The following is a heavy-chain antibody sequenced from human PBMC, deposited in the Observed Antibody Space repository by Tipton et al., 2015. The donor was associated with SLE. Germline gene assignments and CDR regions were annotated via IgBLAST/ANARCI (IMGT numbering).Heavy chain of an antibody. Sequence: TCYNPSLKSRVTIPVDTSKNQFSLKLSSVTAADTAVYNCARPRYCSGGSCYYFDYWGQGTLVTVSS. J-gene: IGHJ4*02. CDR3: ARPRYCSGGSCYYFDY. V-gene: IGHV4-39*01. CDR2: T. D-gene: IGHD2-15*01.